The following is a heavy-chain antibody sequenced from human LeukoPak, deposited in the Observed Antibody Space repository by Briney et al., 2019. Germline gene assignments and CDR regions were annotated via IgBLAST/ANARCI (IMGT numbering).Heavy chain of an antibody. V-gene: IGHV1-69*04. J-gene: IGHJ4*02. Sequence: PVKVSCKASGGTFSSYAISWVRQAPGQGLEWMGRIIPILGIADYAQKFQGRVTITADKSTSTAYMELSSLRSEDTAVYYCARVGYYYDSSGSNYWGQGTLVTVSS. CDR1: GGTFSSYA. D-gene: IGHD3-22*01. CDR2: IIPILGIA. CDR3: ARVGYYYDSSGSNY.